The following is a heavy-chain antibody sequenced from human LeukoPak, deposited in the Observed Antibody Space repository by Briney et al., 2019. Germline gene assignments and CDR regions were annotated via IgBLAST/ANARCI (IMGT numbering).Heavy chain of an antibody. CDR2: MNPNSGNT. D-gene: IGHD5-12*01. Sequence: ASVKVSCKASGYTFTSYDINWVRRATGQGLEWMGWMNPNSGNTGYAQKFQGRVTMTRNTSISTAYMELSSLRSEDTAVYYCARGRGNGYTIDYWGQGTLVTVSS. CDR1: GYTFTSYD. J-gene: IGHJ4*02. V-gene: IGHV1-8*01. CDR3: ARGRGNGYTIDY.